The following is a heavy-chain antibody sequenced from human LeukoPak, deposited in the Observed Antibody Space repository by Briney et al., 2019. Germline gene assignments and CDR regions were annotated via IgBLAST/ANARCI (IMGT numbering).Heavy chain of an antibody. CDR3: ARVFLIVAAGTVDY. J-gene: IGHJ4*02. CDR2: ISGSDGNTK. V-gene: IGHV3-11*04. CDR1: GFTFIDYY. D-gene: IGHD6-13*01. Sequence: GGSLRLSCAASGFTFIDYYMTWIRQAPGKELEGVSYISGSDGNTKHYADSVKGRFTISRDNAKTSLYLHMNSLRVEDTAVYYCARVFLIVAAGTVDYWGQGTLVTVSS.